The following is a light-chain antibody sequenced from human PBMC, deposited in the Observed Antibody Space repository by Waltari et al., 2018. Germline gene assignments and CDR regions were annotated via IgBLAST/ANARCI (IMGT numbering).Light chain of an antibody. J-gene: IGKJ4*01. CDR2: DTS. V-gene: IGKV3-11*01. Sequence: ETVFTQSPVTLSLSPGERATLSCRASQTVNTYLAWYQQKPGQAPRLLIYDTSNRATGIPARFSGSGSGTDFTLTISSLEPEDFAVYYCQQRNSWPLTFGGGTKVEIK. CDR3: QQRNSWPLT. CDR1: QTVNTY.